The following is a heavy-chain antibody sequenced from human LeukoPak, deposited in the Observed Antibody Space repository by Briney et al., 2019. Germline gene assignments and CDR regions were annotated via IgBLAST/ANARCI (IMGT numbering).Heavy chain of an antibody. D-gene: IGHD6-13*01. Sequence: ASVKVSCKASGYTFTGYFLHWVRQAPGQGLEWRGWIHPNSGATNYAQKFQGRVTMTRDTSISTAYMELSGLISEDTAVYSCARDRGASSELDYWGQGTLVTVSP. V-gene: IGHV1-2*02. CDR3: ARDRGASSELDY. CDR2: IHPNSGAT. CDR1: GYTFTGYF. J-gene: IGHJ4*02.